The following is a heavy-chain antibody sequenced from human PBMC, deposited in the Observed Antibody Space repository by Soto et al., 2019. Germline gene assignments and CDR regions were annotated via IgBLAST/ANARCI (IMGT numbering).Heavy chain of an antibody. Sequence: EVQLVESGGGLVQPGRSLRLSCAASGFTFDDYAMHWVRQAPGKGLEWVSGISWNSGSIGYADSVKGRFTISRDNAKNSLYLQMRSLRAEDTALYYCANGRRFLEWLLGDWFDPWGQGTLVTVSS. J-gene: IGHJ5*02. CDR2: ISWNSGSI. D-gene: IGHD3-3*01. CDR3: ANGRRFLEWLLGDWFDP. V-gene: IGHV3-9*01. CDR1: GFTFDDYA.